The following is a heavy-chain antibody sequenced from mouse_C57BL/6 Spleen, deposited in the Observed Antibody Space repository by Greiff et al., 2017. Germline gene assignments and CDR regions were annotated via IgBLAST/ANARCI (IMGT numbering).Heavy chain of an antibody. V-gene: IGHV5-17*01. Sequence: DVKLVESGGGLVKPGGSLKLSCAASGFTFSDYGMHWVRQAPEKGLEWVAYISSGSGTIYSADTVKGRFTISRDNAKNTLFLQMTSLRAEDTAMYYCARRRLDYFDYWGQGTTLTVSS. CDR2: ISSGSGTI. CDR3: ARRRLDYFDY. J-gene: IGHJ2*01. CDR1: GFTFSDYG.